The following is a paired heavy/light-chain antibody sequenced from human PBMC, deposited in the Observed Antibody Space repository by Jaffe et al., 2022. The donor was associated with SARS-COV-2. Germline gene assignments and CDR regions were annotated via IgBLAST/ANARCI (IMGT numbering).Heavy chain of an antibody. D-gene: IGHD3-22*01. V-gene: IGHV3-21*01. Sequence: EVQLLESGGSLVQPGGSLRLSCSASGFTFSSYTMHWVRQAAGKGLEWVSSITGSSTYIYYADSVKGRFTISRDNAKSSLYLQMNSLRDEDAAVYYCARDSRGASSGPVLYWGQGTLVTVSS. CDR1: GFTFSSYT. J-gene: IGHJ4*02. CDR3: ARDSRGASSGPVLY. CDR2: ITGSSTYI.
Light chain of an antibody. J-gene: IGKJ1*01. CDR1: QSISSW. Sequence: DIQMTQSPSTLSASVGDRVTITCRASQSISSWLAWYQQKPGKAPKLLIYKASALESGVPSRFSGSGSGTEFTLTISSLQPDDFATYYCQQYNSYPWTFGQGTKVEIK. CDR2: KAS. CDR3: QQYNSYPWT. V-gene: IGKV1-5*03.